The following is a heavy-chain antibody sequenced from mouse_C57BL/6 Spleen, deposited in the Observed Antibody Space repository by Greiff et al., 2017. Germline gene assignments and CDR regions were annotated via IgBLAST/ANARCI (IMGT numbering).Heavy chain of an antibody. Sequence: QVQLQQPGAELVRPGSSVKLSCKASGYTFTSYWMDWVKQRPGQGLEWIGNIYPSDSETHYNQKFKDKATLTGDKSSSTAYMQLSGLTSEYSAVYYCARTTTGTGDYWGQGTTLTVSS. V-gene: IGHV1-61*01. J-gene: IGHJ2*01. CDR2: IYPSDSET. CDR1: GYTFTSYW. CDR3: ARTTTGTGDY. D-gene: IGHD4-1*02.